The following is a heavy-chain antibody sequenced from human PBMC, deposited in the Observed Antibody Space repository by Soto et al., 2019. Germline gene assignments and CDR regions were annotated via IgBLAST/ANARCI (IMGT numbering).Heavy chain of an antibody. V-gene: IGHV4-31*03. CDR3: ARGGFSSSGDLFDS. D-gene: IGHD6-13*01. J-gene: IGHJ5*01. CDR1: GGSFSTGAYY. CDR2: IYYSGSP. Sequence: SETLSLTCTVSGGSFSTGAYYWNWIRQHPERGLEWIGYIYYSGSPSYNPSLKSRVDMSVDTSKNQFSLKLRSLTDADTAVYYCARGGFSSSGDLFDSRGQGISVTVSS.